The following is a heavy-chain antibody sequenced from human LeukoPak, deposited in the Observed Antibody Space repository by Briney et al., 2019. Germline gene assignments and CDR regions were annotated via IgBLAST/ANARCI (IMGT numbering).Heavy chain of an antibody. CDR2: IKEDGSEK. CDR1: GFTFSSYY. J-gene: IGHJ4*02. CDR3: ASSLRYFDWLIDY. V-gene: IGHV3-7*01. Sequence: GGSLRLSCAASGFTFSSYYMGWVRQAPGKGLEWVANIKEDGSEKYYVDSVKGRFTISRDNAKNSLFLQMNSLRAEDTAVYYCASSLRYFDWLIDYWGQGTLVTVSS. D-gene: IGHD3-9*01.